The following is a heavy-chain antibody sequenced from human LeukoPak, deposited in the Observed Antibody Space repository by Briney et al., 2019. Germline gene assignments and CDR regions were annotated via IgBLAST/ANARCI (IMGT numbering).Heavy chain of an antibody. D-gene: IGHD3-22*01. V-gene: IGHV3-23*01. CDR1: GFTFSSYA. CDR2: ISGSGGST. J-gene: IGHJ4*02. Sequence: GGSLRLSCAASGFTFSSYAMSWVRQAPGKGLEWVSAISGSGGSTYYADSVKGRFTISRDNSKNTLYLQMNSLRAEDTAVYYCAKMPYYYDSSGYYNFDYWGQGTLVTVSP. CDR3: AKMPYYYDSSGYYNFDY.